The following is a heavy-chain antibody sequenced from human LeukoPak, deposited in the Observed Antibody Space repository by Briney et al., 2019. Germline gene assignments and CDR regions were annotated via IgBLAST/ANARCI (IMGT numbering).Heavy chain of an antibody. CDR1: GYTFTSYG. CDR2: ISAYNGNT. Sequence: ASVKVSCKASGYTFTSYGISWVRQAPGQGLEWMGWISAYNGNTNYARKLQGRVTMTTDTSTSTAYMELRSLRSEDTAVYYCARDASSGWYTEYFQHWGQGTLVTVSS. CDR3: ARDASSGWYTEYFQH. D-gene: IGHD6-19*01. V-gene: IGHV1-18*01. J-gene: IGHJ1*01.